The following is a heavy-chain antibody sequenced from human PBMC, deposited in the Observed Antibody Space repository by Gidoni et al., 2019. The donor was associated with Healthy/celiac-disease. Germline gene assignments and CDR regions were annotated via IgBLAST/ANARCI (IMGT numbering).Heavy chain of an antibody. CDR2: ISSSSSYI. J-gene: IGHJ3*02. CDR3: ARDGRRIGGAFDI. D-gene: IGHD3-16*01. CDR1: GFTFSSYS. Sequence: EVQLVESVAGLVKPGGSLSLSCAASGFTFSSYSMNWVRQAPGKGLEWVSSISSSSSYIYYADSVKGRFTISRDNAKNSLYLQMNSLRAEDTAVYYCARDGRRIGGAFDIWGQGTMVTVSS. V-gene: IGHV3-21*01.